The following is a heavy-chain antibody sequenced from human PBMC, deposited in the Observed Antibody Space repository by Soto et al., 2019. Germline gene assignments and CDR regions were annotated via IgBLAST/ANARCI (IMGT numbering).Heavy chain of an antibody. CDR1: GFTVGNNY. D-gene: IGHD3-10*01. V-gene: IGHV3-53*01. CDR3: AKDGRGSGSHYNSFGY. Sequence: EVQLVESGGGLIQPGGSRKLSCAASGFTVGNNYMSWVRQAPGKGLEWVSLIYSTGTTKYADSVKGRFTVSRDKAKNTLYLQMNSLRAEDTAVYYCAKDGRGSGSHYNSFGYWGQGTLVTVSS. CDR2: IYSTGTT. J-gene: IGHJ4*02.